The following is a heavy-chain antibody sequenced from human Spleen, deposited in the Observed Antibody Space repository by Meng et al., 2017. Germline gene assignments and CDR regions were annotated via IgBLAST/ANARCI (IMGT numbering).Heavy chain of an antibody. V-gene: IGHV1-2*06. Sequence: VQLVQSGAEVKKPGASVKVSCKASGYTFIGYYMHWVRQAPGQGLEWMGRINPNSGGTNYAQRFQGRVTMTGDTSISTAYMDLSGLRSDDTAVYYCARDEDISAAGKLFGDYWGQGTLVTVSS. CDR2: INPNSGGT. CDR1: GYTFIGYY. J-gene: IGHJ4*02. D-gene: IGHD6-13*01. CDR3: ARDEDISAAGKLFGDY.